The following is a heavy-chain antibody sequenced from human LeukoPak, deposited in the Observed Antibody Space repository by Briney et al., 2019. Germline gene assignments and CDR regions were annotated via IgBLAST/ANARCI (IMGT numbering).Heavy chain of an antibody. V-gene: IGHV1-24*01. CDR2: FDPEDGET. Sequence: ASVKVSCKVSGYTLTELSMHWVRQAPGKGLEWMGGFDPEDGETIYAQKFQGRVTMTEDTSTDTAYMELSSLRSEDTAVYYCARGITIFGVDLNWFDPWGQGTLVTVSS. CDR1: GYTLTELS. D-gene: IGHD3-3*01. CDR3: ARGITIFGVDLNWFDP. J-gene: IGHJ5*02.